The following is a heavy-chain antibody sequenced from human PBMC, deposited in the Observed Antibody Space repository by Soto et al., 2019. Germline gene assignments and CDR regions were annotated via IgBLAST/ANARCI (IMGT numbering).Heavy chain of an antibody. CDR1: GFTFSSYG. J-gene: IGHJ6*02. D-gene: IGHD1-26*01. CDR3: ARASPPEGVGDYYYYGMDV. CDR2: IWYDGSNK. Sequence: GGSLRLSCAASGFTFSSYGMHWVRQAPGKGLEWVAVIWYDGSNKYYADSVKGRFTISRDNSKNTLYLQMNSLRAEDTAVYYCARASPPEGVGDYYYYGMDVWGQGTTVTVSS. V-gene: IGHV3-33*01.